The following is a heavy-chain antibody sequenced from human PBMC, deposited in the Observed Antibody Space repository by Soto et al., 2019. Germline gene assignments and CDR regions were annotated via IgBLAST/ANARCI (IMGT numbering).Heavy chain of an antibody. CDR2: IYNSGST. D-gene: IGHD5-18*01. V-gene: IGHV4-59*01. J-gene: IGHJ4*01. Sequence: SETLSLTCTVSGGSIGRYYWSWLRQPPGKRLEWIGYIYNSGSTDYNPSLKSRVTISVDTSKDQFSLKLSSATAADTAVYYCARLYTYGLFYFDYWGRGTLVTVSS. CDR1: GGSIGRYY. CDR3: ARLYTYGLFYFDY.